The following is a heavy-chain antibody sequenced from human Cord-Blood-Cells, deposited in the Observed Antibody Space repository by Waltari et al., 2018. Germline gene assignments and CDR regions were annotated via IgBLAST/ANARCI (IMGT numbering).Heavy chain of an antibody. D-gene: IGHD5-12*01. CDR2: ISAYNGNT. Sequence: QVQLVQSGAEVKKPGASVKVSCKASGYTFTSYGISWVRQAPGKGLEWMGWISAYNGNTNYAQKRQGRVTMTTDTSTSTAYMELRSLRSDDTAVYYCARGPSRLYSGYDMGYWGQGTLVTVSS. J-gene: IGHJ4*02. CDR3: ARGPSRLYSGYDMGY. CDR1: GYTFTSYG. V-gene: IGHV1-18*01.